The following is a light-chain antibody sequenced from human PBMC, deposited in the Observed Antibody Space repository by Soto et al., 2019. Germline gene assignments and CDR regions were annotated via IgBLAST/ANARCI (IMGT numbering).Light chain of an antibody. CDR1: SSDIGGHNF. CDR2: EVS. J-gene: IGLJ2*01. V-gene: IGLV2-14*01. Sequence: QSALTQPAAVSGSPGQSITISCTGTSSDIGGHNFVSRYQHHPGKAPKLLIYEVSYRASGVSNRFTGSKSANTASLTISGLQAEYEADYSCSSYTTSSYVVFGGGTKLTVL. CDR3: SSYTTSSYVV.